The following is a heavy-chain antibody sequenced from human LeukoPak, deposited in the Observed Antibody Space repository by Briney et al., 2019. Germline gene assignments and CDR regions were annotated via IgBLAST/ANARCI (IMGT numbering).Heavy chain of an antibody. J-gene: IGHJ2*01. D-gene: IGHD4-17*01. CDR2: IKQDGSEK. V-gene: IGHV3-7*03. Sequence: GGSLRLSCAASGFTFSSYWMSWVRQAPGKGLEWVANIKQDGSEKYYVDSVKGRFTISRDNAKNSLYLQMNSLRAEDTAVYYCAREPDYGDHWYFDLWGRGTLVSVSS. CDR3: AREPDYGDHWYFDL. CDR1: GFTFSSYW.